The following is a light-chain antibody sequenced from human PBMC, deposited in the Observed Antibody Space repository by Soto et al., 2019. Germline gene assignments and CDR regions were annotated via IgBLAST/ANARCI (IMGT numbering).Light chain of an antibody. J-gene: IGKJ1*01. Sequence: EIVLTQSPGTLSLSPGKRATGSCMASQSISSSYLAWYQQKPGQAPRLLIYGASTRATGIPARFSGSGSGTEFTLTISSLQSEDFAVYYCQQYNNWPWTCGQGTKGDIK. CDR3: QQYNNWPWT. CDR1: QSISSSY. V-gene: IGKV3-15*01. CDR2: GAS.